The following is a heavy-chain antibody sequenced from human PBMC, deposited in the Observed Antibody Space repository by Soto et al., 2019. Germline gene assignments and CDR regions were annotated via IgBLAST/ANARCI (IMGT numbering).Heavy chain of an antibody. Sequence: GGSLRLSCAASGFTFSSYGMHWVRQAPGKGLEWVAVIWYDGSNKYYADSVKGRFTISRDNSKNTLYLQMNSLRAEDTAVYYCARDFQGYSYGYGAFDIWGQGTMVAVSS. CDR3: ARDFQGYSYGYGAFDI. V-gene: IGHV3-33*01. D-gene: IGHD5-18*01. J-gene: IGHJ3*02. CDR1: GFTFSSYG. CDR2: IWYDGSNK.